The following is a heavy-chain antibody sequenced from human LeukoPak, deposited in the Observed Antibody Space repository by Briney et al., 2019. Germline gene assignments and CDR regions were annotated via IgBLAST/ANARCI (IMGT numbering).Heavy chain of an antibody. J-gene: IGHJ4*02. Sequence: ASLKVSCKASGYTFTSYAITWVRQAPGQGLEWMGYISTSNGNTNYAQNLQGRVTMTTDTSTSTAYMELRSLRSDDTAVYHCVVEGKWGQGTLVTVSS. V-gene: IGHV1-18*01. D-gene: IGHD3-3*01. CDR3: VVEGK. CDR2: ISTSNGNT. CDR1: GYTFTSYA.